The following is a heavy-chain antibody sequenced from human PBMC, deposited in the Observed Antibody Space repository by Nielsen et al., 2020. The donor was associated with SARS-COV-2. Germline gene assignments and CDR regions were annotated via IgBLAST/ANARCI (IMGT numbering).Heavy chain of an antibody. V-gene: IGHV4-34*01. CDR3: ASLRTIFGVDVDY. D-gene: IGHD3-3*01. CDR2: MHYDGTA. CDR1: GGSFSGYY. Sequence: SETLSLTCAVYGGSFSGYYWGWIRQPPGKGLEWIGSMHYDGTAFYNPSLKSRVTISIDTAKNQFSLKLSSVTAADTAVYYCASLRTIFGVDVDYWGQGTLVTVSS. J-gene: IGHJ4*02.